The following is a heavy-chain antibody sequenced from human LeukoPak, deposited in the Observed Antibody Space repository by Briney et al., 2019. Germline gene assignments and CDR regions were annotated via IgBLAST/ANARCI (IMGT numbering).Heavy chain of an antibody. D-gene: IGHD3-16*02. J-gene: IGHJ4*02. CDR3: ARVGSYPYFDY. Sequence: QPGGSLRLSCAGSGFTFGSYWMTWVRQAPGKGLEWVANIKQDGSEKYYVDSVKGRFTISRDNAKNSLYLQMNSLRAEDTAVYYCARVGSYPYFDYWGQGTLVTVSS. V-gene: IGHV3-7*03. CDR1: GFTFGSYW. CDR2: IKQDGSEK.